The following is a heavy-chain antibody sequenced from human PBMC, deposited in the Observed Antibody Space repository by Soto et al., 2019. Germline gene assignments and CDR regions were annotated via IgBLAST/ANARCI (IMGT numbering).Heavy chain of an antibody. D-gene: IGHD2-15*01. CDR1: GGSISSGDYY. J-gene: IGHJ5*02. Sequence: SETLSLTCTVSGGSISSGDYYWSWIRQPPGKGLEWIGYIYYSGSTYYNPSLKSRVTISVDTSKNQFSLKLSSVTAADTAVYYCARVPGSCSGGSCYDWFDPWGQGTLVTVSS. CDR2: IYYSGST. CDR3: ARVPGSCSGGSCYDWFDP. V-gene: IGHV4-30-4*01.